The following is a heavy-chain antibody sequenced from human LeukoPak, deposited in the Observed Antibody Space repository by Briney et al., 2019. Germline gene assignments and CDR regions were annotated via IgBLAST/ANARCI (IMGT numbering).Heavy chain of an antibody. Sequence: PGESLRLPCAASGFTFSDHIMNCVRQLPGKRLEWVAYVSGSGSTVYYADSVKGRFTISRDNGKSSLYLQMNSLRVEDTALYYCVRQFASWGQGTLVTVSS. J-gene: IGHJ4*02. V-gene: IGHV3-48*01. CDR2: VSGSGSTV. CDR3: VRQFAS. CDR1: GFTFSDHI.